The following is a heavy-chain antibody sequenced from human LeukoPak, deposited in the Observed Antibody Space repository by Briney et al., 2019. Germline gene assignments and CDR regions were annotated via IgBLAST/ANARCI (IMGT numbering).Heavy chain of an antibody. D-gene: IGHD3-22*01. CDR3: ARGGSYFDISGYYFY. V-gene: IGHV3-66*01. J-gene: IGHJ4*02. Sequence: PGGSLRLSCAASGFTVSNNYMSWVRQAPGKGLEWVSIIYSGGSTSYADSVKGRFTISRDNSKNTLYLQMNSLRTEDTAVYYCARGGSYFDISGYYFYWGQGPLVTVSS. CDR1: GFTVSNNY. CDR2: IYSGGST.